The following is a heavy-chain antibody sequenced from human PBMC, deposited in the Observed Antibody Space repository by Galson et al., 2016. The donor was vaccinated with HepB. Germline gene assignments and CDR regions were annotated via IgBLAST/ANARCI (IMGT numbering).Heavy chain of an antibody. D-gene: IGHD3-22*01. Sequence: TLSLTCTVSGGSISSGGYYWSWIRQHPGKGLEWIGFLYYSGSTYYNPSLKSRATISVDTSKNQFSLRLSSVTAADTAVYYFARRGNYDSFGTFDIWGQGTMVTVSS. CDR2: LYYSGST. CDR3: ARRGNYDSFGTFDI. CDR1: GGSISSGGYY. J-gene: IGHJ3*02. V-gene: IGHV4-31*03.